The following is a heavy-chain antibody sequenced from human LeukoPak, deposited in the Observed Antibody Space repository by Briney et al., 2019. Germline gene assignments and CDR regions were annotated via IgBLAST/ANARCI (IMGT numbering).Heavy chain of an antibody. J-gene: IGHJ6*03. CDR2: ISAYNGNT. D-gene: IGHD3-10*01. V-gene: IGHV1-18*01. CDR1: GYTFTSYG. CDR3: ARDSPYSSGSYLYYYYMDV. Sequence: GASVKVSCKASGYTFTSYGISWVRQAPGQGLEWMGWISAYNGNTNYAQKLQGRVTMTTDTSTSAAYMELRSLRSDDTAVYYCARDSPYSSGSYLYYYYMDVWGKGTTVTVSS.